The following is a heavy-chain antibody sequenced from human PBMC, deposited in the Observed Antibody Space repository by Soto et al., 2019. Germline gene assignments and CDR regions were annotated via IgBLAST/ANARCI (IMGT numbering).Heavy chain of an antibody. Sequence: GGSLRLSCAASGFTFSSYAMSWVRQAPGKGLERVSAISGSGGSYYYANSVKGRFTITRDNSKNTLYLQMNSLRAEDMAAYYWAKDGGTGTTYGRAFDIWGQGTLVTVSS. CDR3: AKDGGTGTTYGRAFDI. V-gene: IGHV3-23*01. CDR1: GFTFSSYA. CDR2: ISGSGGSY. D-gene: IGHD1-1*01. J-gene: IGHJ3*02.